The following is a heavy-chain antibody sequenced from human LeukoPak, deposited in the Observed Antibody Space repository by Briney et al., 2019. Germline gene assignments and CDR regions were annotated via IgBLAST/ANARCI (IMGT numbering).Heavy chain of an antibody. CDR2: INGDGSAT. CDR3: ARDINWGQVDY. V-gene: IGHV3-74*01. CDR1: GFTFSGHW. D-gene: IGHD7-27*01. J-gene: IGHJ4*02. Sequence: GGSLRLSCAASGFTFSGHWMYWSRQAPGKGLAWVSRINGDGSATNYAGSMKGRFTITRDNAKNILYLQMNSLREDDTAVYYCARDINWGQVDYWGQGTLVTVSS.